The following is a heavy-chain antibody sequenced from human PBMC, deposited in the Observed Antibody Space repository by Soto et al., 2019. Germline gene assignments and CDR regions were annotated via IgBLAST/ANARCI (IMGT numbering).Heavy chain of an antibody. J-gene: IGHJ6*02. CDR1: GGTFSSYT. Sequence: SSVKVSCKASGGTFSSYTISWVRQAPGQGLEWMGRIIPILGIANYAQKFQGRVTITADKSTSTAYMELSSLRSEDTAVYYCAIAGSIVGANYYAYGMDVWGQGTPVTVSS. V-gene: IGHV1-69*02. CDR2: IIPILGIA. CDR3: AIAGSIVGANYYAYGMDV. D-gene: IGHD1-26*01.